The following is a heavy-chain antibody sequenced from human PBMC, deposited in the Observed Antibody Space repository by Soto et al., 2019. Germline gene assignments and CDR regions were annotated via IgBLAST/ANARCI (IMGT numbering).Heavy chain of an antibody. CDR3: SRIAYDSSGSPFDY. J-gene: IGHJ4*02. CDR1: GFTFSSYG. V-gene: IGHV3-33*01. CDR2: IWYDGGNK. Sequence: PGGSLRLSCAASGFTFSSYGMHWVRQAPGKGLEWVAVIWYDGGNKYYADSMKGRFTISRDNSKNTLYLQMNSLRAEDTAVYYCSRIAYDSSGSPFDYWGQGTLVTVSS. D-gene: IGHD3-22*01.